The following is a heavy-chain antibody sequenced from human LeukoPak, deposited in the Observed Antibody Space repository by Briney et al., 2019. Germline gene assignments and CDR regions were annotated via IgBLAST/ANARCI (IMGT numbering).Heavy chain of an antibody. Sequence: SETLSLTCTVSGGSISSSSYYWGWIRQPPGKGLEWIGSIYYSGSTYYNPSLKSRVTISVDTSKNQFSLKLSSVTAADTAVYYCASSLTMVRGVIKGSDWFDPWGQGILVTVSS. J-gene: IGHJ5*02. CDR2: IYYSGST. CDR1: GGSISSSSYY. D-gene: IGHD3-10*01. CDR3: ASSLTMVRGVIKGSDWFDP. V-gene: IGHV4-39*07.